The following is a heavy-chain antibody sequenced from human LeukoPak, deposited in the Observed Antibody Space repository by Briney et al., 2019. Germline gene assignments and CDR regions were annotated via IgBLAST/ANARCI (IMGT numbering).Heavy chain of an antibody. CDR2: INHSGST. V-gene: IGHV4-34*01. D-gene: IGHD3-10*01. CDR1: GGSFSGYY. J-gene: IGHJ4*02. Sequence: SETLSLTCAVYGGSFSGYYWSWIRQPPGKVLEWIGEINHSGSTNYNPSLKSRVTISVDTSKNQFSLKLSSVTAADTAVYYCARVYGSGSLIIDYWGQGTLVTVSS. CDR3: ARVYGSGSLIIDY.